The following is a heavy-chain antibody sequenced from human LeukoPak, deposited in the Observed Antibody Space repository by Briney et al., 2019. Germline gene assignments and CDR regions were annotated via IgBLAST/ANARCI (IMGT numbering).Heavy chain of an antibody. CDR2: INPNSGGT. CDR3: ARDSDQVVRFDY. CDR1: GYTFTGYY. V-gene: IGHV1-2*02. Sequence: ASVKVSCKASGYTFTGYYMHWVRQAPGQGLEGMGWINPNSGGTNYAQKFQGRVTMTRDTPISTAYMELSRLRSDDTAVYYCARDSDQVVRFDYWGQGTLVTVSS. J-gene: IGHJ4*02.